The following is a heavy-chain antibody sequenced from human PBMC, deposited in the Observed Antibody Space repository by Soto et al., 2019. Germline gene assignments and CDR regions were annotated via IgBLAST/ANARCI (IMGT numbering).Heavy chain of an antibody. CDR3: ARAGDDSGYADY. V-gene: IGHV4-34*01. Sequence: TSETLSLTCAVYGGSFSDYYWTWIRQPPGKGLEWIGEINHRGSTNYSPSLKSRVTISVDTSKNQVSLRLSSVTAADTAVYYCARAGDDSGYADYWGQGTLVTVSS. CDR1: GGSFSDYY. CDR2: INHRGST. D-gene: IGHD5-12*01. J-gene: IGHJ4*02.